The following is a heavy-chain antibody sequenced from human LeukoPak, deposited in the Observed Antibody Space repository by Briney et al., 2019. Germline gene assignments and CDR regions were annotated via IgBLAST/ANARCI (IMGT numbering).Heavy chain of an antibody. CDR2: IYYSGST. J-gene: IGHJ4*02. CDR1: GDSISSSSYY. V-gene: IGHV4-39*01. D-gene: IGHD6-13*01. Sequence: SETLSLTCTVSGDSISSSSYYWGWIRQPPGKGLEWIGSIYYSGSTYYNPSLKSRVTISVDTSKNQFSLKLSSVTAADTAVYYCARHTDGYSSSWHNSYFDYWGQGTLVTVSS. CDR3: ARHTDGYSSSWHNSYFDY.